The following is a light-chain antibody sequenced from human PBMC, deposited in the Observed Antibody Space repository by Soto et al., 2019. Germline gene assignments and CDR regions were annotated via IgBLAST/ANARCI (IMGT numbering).Light chain of an antibody. Sequence: QSVLTQPPSASGSPGQSVTISCTGTSSDVGGYNYVSWYQQHPGKAPKLMIYEVTQRPSGVPNRFSGSKSGNTASLTVSGLQAEDEADYYCCSYAGSYTLVFGGGTQLTVL. CDR2: EVT. V-gene: IGLV2-8*01. CDR3: CSYAGSYTLV. CDR1: SSDVGGYNY. J-gene: IGLJ2*01.